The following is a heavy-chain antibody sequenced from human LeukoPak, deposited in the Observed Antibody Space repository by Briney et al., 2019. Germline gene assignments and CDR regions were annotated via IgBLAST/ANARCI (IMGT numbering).Heavy chain of an antibody. CDR2: ISYDGSNK. CDR3: ANGARDRGYDYPLDY. D-gene: IGHD5-12*01. Sequence: GRSLRLSCAASGFTFSNYGMHWVRQAPGEGLEWVADISYDGSNKYYADSVKGRFTISRDNSKNTLYVQMNSLRAEDMAVYYCANGARDRGYDYPLDYWGQGTLVTVSS. J-gene: IGHJ4*02. CDR1: GFTFSNYG. V-gene: IGHV3-30*18.